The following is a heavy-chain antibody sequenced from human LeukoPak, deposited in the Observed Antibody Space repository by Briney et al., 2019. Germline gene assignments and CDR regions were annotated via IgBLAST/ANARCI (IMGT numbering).Heavy chain of an antibody. CDR2: IYYSGST. V-gene: IGHV4-39*01. D-gene: IGHD6-19*01. CDR1: GGSISSSSYY. Sequence: LETLSLTCTVSGGSISSSSYYWGWIRQPPGKGLEWIGSIYYSGSTYYNPPLKSRVTISVDTSKNQFSLKLSSVTAADTAVYYCAEGQWLGAFDIWGQGTMVTVSA. J-gene: IGHJ3*02. CDR3: AEGQWLGAFDI.